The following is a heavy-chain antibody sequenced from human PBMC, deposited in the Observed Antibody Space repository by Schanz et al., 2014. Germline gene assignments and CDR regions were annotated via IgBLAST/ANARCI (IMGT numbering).Heavy chain of an antibody. D-gene: IGHD3-22*01. CDR1: GGTFSSDT. Sequence: QVQLVQSGAEVKKPGSSVKVSCKASGGTFSSDTFSWVRQAPGQGLEWMGRIVPIAGITNYAQRFQGRVTITADKSSVTAYMELSSLRSEDTAVYYCAREVGLYDRGWFDPWGQGTLXTVSS. J-gene: IGHJ5*02. CDR3: AREVGLYDRGWFDP. V-gene: IGHV1-69*08. CDR2: IVPIAGIT.